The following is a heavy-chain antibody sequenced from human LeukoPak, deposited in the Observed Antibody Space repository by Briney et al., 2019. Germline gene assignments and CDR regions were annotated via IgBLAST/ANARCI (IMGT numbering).Heavy chain of an antibody. Sequence: ASVKVSCKASGYTFSDYGVSWVRQAPGQGLEWMGWINTNNGDNNGDTNYAQKLQGRATLTTDTSTSTAYMELRSLRSDDTAVYYCARCPCCDRTFDYWGQGTLVTVSS. V-gene: IGHV1-18*01. J-gene: IGHJ4*02. CDR3: ARCPCCDRTFDY. D-gene: IGHD3-22*01. CDR1: GYTFSDYG. CDR2: INTNNGDNNGDT.